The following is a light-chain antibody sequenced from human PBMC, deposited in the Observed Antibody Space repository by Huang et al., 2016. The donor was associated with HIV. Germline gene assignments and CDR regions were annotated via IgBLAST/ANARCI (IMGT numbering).Light chain of an antibody. CDR3: HQYNNWLLS. V-gene: IGKV3-15*01. Sequence: EIVMTQSPATLSVSPGERVTLSCRANRSVSTNLAWYQQRPGQAPRLLIYGSSTRAPGSPARFSGSGSGTDFALTISSLQSEDFALYYCHQYNNWLLSVGGGTRVDI. CDR2: GSS. CDR1: RSVSTN. J-gene: IGKJ4*01.